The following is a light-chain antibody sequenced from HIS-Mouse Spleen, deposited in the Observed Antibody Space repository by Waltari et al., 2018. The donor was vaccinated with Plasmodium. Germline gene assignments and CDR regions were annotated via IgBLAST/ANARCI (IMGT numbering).Light chain of an antibody. V-gene: IGKV1-39*01. CDR1: QSISSY. CDR2: AAS. CDR3: QQNYNTWT. J-gene: IGKJ1*01. Sequence: DIQMTQSPSSLSASVGDRVTITCRASQSISSYLNWYQQKPGKAPKILIYAASSLQSGVPSRFSGSGSGTDFTLTISRLQPEDFATYYCQQNYNTWTFGQGTKVEIK.